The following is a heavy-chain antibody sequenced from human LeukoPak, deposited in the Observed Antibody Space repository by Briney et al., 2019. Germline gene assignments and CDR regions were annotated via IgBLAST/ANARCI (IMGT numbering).Heavy chain of an antibody. D-gene: IGHD3-22*01. CDR3: ARGYYYDSSGYSRFDY. CDR1: GFTFSSYS. CDR2: ISSSSSYI. Sequence: GGSLRLSCAASGFTFSSYSMNWVRQAPGKGLEWVSSISSSSSYIYYADSVKGRFTISRDNAKNSLYLQMNSLRAEDTAVYYCARGYYYDSSGYSRFDYWGQGTLVTASS. J-gene: IGHJ4*02. V-gene: IGHV3-21*01.